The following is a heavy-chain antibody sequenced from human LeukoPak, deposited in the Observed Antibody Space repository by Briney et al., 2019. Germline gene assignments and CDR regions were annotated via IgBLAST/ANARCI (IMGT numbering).Heavy chain of an antibody. J-gene: IGHJ4*02. V-gene: IGHV1-2*02. Sequence: GASVKVSCKASGYTFTGYYMHWVRQAPGQGMEWMGWINPNSVGTNYAQKFQGRVTMTRDTSISTAYMELSRLRSDDTAVYYCAREYRSALFDYWGQGTLVTVSS. CDR3: AREYRSALFDY. CDR2: INPNSVGT. D-gene: IGHD6-25*01. CDR1: GYTFTGYY.